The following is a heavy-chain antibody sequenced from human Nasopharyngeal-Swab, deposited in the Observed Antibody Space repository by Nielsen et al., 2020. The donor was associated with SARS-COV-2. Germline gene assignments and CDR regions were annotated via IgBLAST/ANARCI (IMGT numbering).Heavy chain of an antibody. Sequence: SETLSLTCAVYGGSFSGYYWSWIRQPPGKGLEWIGEINHSGSTNYNPSLKSRVTISVDTSTNQFSLKLSSVTAADTAVYYCARGSSHDSSGYYTFDYWGQGTLVTVSS. V-gene: IGHV4-34*01. CDR1: GGSFSGYY. J-gene: IGHJ4*02. CDR3: ARGSSHDSSGYYTFDY. CDR2: INHSGST. D-gene: IGHD3-22*01.